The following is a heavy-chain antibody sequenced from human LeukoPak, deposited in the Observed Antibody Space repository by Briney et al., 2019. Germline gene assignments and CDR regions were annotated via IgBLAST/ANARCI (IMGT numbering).Heavy chain of an antibody. Sequence: SETLSLTCTVSGGSISSYYWSWIRQPPGKGLEWIGYIYYSGSTNYNPSLKSRVTISVDTSKNQFSLKLSSVTAADTAVYYCARIQLLAAFDIWGQGTMVTVSP. J-gene: IGHJ3*02. V-gene: IGHV4-59*01. CDR2: IYYSGST. D-gene: IGHD3-10*01. CDR1: GGSISSYY. CDR3: ARIQLLAAFDI.